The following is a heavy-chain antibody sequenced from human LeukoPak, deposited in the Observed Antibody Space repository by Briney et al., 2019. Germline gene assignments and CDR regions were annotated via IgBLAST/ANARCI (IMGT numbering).Heavy chain of an antibody. Sequence: GGSLRLSCGASGFTFSHYWMTWVRQAPGKGLEWVANINQDGSEEHYVDSVKGRFTISRDNAKNSLYLQMDSLRAEDTAVYYCARDPYSGGYGAYYYYYMDVWGKGTTVTISS. D-gene: IGHD1-26*01. J-gene: IGHJ6*03. CDR2: INQDGSEE. CDR3: ARDPYSGGYGAYYYYYMDV. V-gene: IGHV3-7*01. CDR1: GFTFSHYW.